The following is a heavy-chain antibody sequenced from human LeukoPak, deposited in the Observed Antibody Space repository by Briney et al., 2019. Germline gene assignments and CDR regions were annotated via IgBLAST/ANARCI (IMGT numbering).Heavy chain of an antibody. J-gene: IGHJ4*02. V-gene: IGHV1-2*02. Sequence: ASVKVSCKASGYTFTGYYMHRVRQAPGQGLEWMGWINPNSGGTNYAQKFQGRVTMTRDTSISTAYMELSRLRSDDTAVYYCASIAVAQRGFDYWGQGTLVTVSS. CDR1: GYTFTGYY. CDR3: ASIAVAQRGFDY. CDR2: INPNSGGT. D-gene: IGHD6-19*01.